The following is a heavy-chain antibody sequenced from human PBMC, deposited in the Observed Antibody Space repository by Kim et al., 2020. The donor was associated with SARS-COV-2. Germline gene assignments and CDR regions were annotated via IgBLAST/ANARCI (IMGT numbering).Heavy chain of an antibody. CDR3: ARRIRAWNGSGNYYYYVMDV. V-gene: IGHV5-51*01. Sequence: GESLKISCKGSGYNFTNYWIGWVRQMPGKGLEWMGIVYPGDSDTRYSPSFQGQVTISADKSTSTAYLQWSSLKASDTAMYYCARRIRAWNGSGNYYYYVMDVWGQGTTVTVSS. CDR1: GYNFTNYW. CDR2: VYPGDSDT. D-gene: IGHD3-10*01. J-gene: IGHJ6*02.